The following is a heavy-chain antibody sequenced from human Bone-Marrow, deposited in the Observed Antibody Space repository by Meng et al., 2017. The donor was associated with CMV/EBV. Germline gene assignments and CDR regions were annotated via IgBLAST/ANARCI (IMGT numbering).Heavy chain of an antibody. D-gene: IGHD3-22*01. Sequence: GESLKISCAASGFTVSSKYMSWVRQAPGKGLEWVSVIYSGGSTFYADSVKGRFTISRDNSKNTLYLQMNSLRAEDTAVYYCARDGDARYYDSSGYYVPDYWGQGTLVTVSS. CDR2: IYSGGST. J-gene: IGHJ4*02. CDR1: GFTVSSKY. CDR3: ARDGDARYYDSSGYYVPDY. V-gene: IGHV3-53*05.